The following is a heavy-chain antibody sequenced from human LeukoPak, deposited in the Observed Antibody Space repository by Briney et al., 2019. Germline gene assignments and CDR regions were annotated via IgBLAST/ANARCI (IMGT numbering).Heavy chain of an antibody. CDR3: AKGKMPYYFDY. Sequence: QPGGSLRLSCAASGFTFSSYGMHWVRQAPGKGLEWVAFIRYDGSNKYYADSAKGRFTISRDNSKNTLYLQMNSLRAEDTAVYYCAKGKMPYYFDYWGQGTLVTVSS. CDR1: GFTFSSYG. J-gene: IGHJ4*02. CDR2: IRYDGSNK. V-gene: IGHV3-30*02. D-gene: IGHD2-2*01.